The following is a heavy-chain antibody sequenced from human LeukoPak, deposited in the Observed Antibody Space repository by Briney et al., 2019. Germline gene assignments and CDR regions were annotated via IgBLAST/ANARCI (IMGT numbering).Heavy chain of an antibody. CDR3: ARRGEYCSGGSCYEGWFDP. CDR1: GYSFTSYW. J-gene: IGHJ5*02. CDR2: IYPGDSDN. D-gene: IGHD2-15*01. V-gene: IGHV5-51*01. Sequence: GASLKISCKGSGYSFTSYWIGWVRQLPGKGLEWMGIIYPGDSDNRYSPSFQGQVTISADKSISTAYLQWSSLKASYTAMYYCARRGEYCSGGSCYEGWFDPWGQGTLVTVSS.